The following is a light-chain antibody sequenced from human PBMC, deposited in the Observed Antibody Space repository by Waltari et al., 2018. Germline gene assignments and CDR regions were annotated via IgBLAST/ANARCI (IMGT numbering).Light chain of an antibody. CDR1: QTVSSN. V-gene: IGKV3-15*01. CDR3: QQYNTWPPWT. J-gene: IGKJ1*01. CDR2: GAS. Sequence: ETVMTQSPATLSVSPGESATLSCRTSQTVSSNLAWYQQKPGQAPRLLIYGASISATGVPARFSGSGSGTQFTLTIHSLQSEDFAIYYCQQYNTWPPWTFGQGTKVDIK.